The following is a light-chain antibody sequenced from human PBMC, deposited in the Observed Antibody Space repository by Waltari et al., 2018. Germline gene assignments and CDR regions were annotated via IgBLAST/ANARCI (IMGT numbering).Light chain of an antibody. CDR3: QQYGSSVMYT. J-gene: IGKJ2*01. Sequence: VLTQSPGTLSLSPGERVTLSCRASQSLSKKYLAWYQQKPGQAPRLLISGASRRAAGIPDRFSGSGSGTDFTLTISRLEPEDFAMYYCQQYGSSVMYTFGQGTKLEIK. CDR2: GAS. CDR1: QSLSKKY. V-gene: IGKV3-20*01.